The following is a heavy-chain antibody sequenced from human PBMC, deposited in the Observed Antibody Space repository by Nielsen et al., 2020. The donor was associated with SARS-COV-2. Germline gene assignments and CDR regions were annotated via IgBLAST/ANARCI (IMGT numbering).Heavy chain of an antibody. CDR2: ISSSGSTM. CDR3: ARDVDPGLLWFGELLWDFDY. Sequence: VRQAPGKGLEWVSYISSSGSTMYYADSVKGRFTISRDNAKNSLFLQMNSLRDEDTAVYYCARDVDPGLLWFGELLWDFDYWGQGTLVTVSS. D-gene: IGHD3-10*01. J-gene: IGHJ4*02. V-gene: IGHV3-48*02.